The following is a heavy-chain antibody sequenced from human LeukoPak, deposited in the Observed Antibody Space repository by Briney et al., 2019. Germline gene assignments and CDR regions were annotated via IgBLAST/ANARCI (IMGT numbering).Heavy chain of an antibody. V-gene: IGHV4-34*01. CDR2: INHSGTT. J-gene: IGHJ4*02. CDR1: GGSFSGHY. Sequence: SETLSLTCALYGGSFSGHYYTWIRQPPGEGLEWIGEINHSGTTNCNPSLKSRVTISLDTSKNQFSMKLSSVTAADTAVYYCARGGTYDDFWLTDYWGQGTLVTVSS. D-gene: IGHD3-3*01. CDR3: ARGGTYDDFWLTDY.